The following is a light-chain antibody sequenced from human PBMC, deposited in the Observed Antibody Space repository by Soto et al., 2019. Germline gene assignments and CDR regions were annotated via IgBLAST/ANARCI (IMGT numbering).Light chain of an antibody. J-gene: IGLJ1*01. Sequence: QSALTQPASVSGSHGQSIAIACTGTSSDVGAYDYVSWYQQHPGKAPKVMIYDVTNRPSGVSNRFSGSKSGNTASLTISGLQAEDEADYYCSSYTSSSTYVFGTGTKLTVL. CDR2: DVT. CDR3: SSYTSSSTYV. V-gene: IGLV2-14*01. CDR1: SSDVGAYDY.